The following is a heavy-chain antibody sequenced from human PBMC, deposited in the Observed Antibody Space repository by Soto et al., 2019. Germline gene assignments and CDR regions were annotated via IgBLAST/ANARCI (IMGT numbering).Heavy chain of an antibody. V-gene: IGHV3-23*01. J-gene: IGHJ4*02. CDR3: AKGSSSSRPYYFDY. CDR2: ITGGGAYT. Sequence: PGGSLRLSCTASGFTFSNYAMSWVRQTPGEGLEWFSAITGGGAYTYYADSVKGRFTISRDNSKNTLYLQMNTLGAEDTAVYYCAKGSSSSRPYYFDYWGQGTLVTVSS. CDR1: GFTFSNYA. D-gene: IGHD2-2*01.